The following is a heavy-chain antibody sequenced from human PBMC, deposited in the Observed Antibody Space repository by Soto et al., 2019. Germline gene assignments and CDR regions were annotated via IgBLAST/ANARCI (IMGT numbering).Heavy chain of an antibody. J-gene: IGHJ4*02. Sequence: VSVKVSCKASGYTFTSYGISWVRQAPGQGPEWMGWISAYNVNTNYAQKLQGRVTMTTDTSTSTAYMELRSLRSDDTAVYYCARGFLEWLSPSFDYWGQGTLVTVSS. V-gene: IGHV1-18*01. D-gene: IGHD3-3*01. CDR3: ARGFLEWLSPSFDY. CDR1: GYTFTSYG. CDR2: ISAYNVNT.